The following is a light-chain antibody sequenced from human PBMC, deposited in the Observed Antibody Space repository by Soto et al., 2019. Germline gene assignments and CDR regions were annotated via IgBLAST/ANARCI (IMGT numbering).Light chain of an antibody. CDR2: YDS. J-gene: IGLJ2*01. V-gene: IGLV3-21*04. CDR3: QVWDISSNHVV. CDR1: NIGSKS. Sequence: SYERTQPPSVSVAPGKTARITCGGNNIGSKSVHWYQQKAGQAPILAMYYDSDRPSGIPERFSGSNSGNTATLTISTVEAGDEADYYCQVWDISSNHVVFGGGTKLTVL.